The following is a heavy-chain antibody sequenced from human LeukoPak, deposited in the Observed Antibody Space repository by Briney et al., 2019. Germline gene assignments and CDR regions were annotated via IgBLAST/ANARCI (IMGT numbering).Heavy chain of an antibody. J-gene: IGHJ4*02. D-gene: IGHD1-26*01. CDR2: ISWNSGSI. Sequence: GGSLRLSCAASGFTFDDYAMHWVRHAPGKGLEWVSGISWNSGSIGYADSVKGRFTISRDNAKNSLYLQMNSLRAEDTALYYCAKDSVGGSYNYFDYWGQGTLVTVSS. V-gene: IGHV3-9*01. CDR3: AKDSVGGSYNYFDY. CDR1: GFTFDDYA.